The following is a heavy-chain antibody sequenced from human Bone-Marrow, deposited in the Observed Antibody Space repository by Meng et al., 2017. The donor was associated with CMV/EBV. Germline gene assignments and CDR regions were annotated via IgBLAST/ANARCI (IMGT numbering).Heavy chain of an antibody. V-gene: IGHV1-2*02. J-gene: IGHJ6*02. CDR3: AREAWYRDVVQAAYGMDV. CDR2: INPNSGGT. CDR1: GYTFTGYY. Sequence: ASVKVSCKASGYTFTGYYMHWVRQAPGQGLEWMGWINPNSGGTNYAQKFQGRVTMTRDTSISTGYMELSRLRPDDTAEYYFAREAWYRDVVQAAYGMDVWGQGTTVTVSS. D-gene: IGHD6-13*01.